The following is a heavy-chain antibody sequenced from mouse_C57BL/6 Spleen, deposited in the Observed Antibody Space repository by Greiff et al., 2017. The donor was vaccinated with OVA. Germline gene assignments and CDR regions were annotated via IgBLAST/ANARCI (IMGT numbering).Heavy chain of an antibody. CDR3: ARSYGNYWYFDV. D-gene: IGHD2-1*01. V-gene: IGHV8-12*01. J-gene: IGHJ1*03. CDR2: IYWDDDK. Sequence: QVTLKESGPGLLQPSQTLSLTCSFSGFSLSTSGMGVSWIRQPSGKGLEWLAHIYWDDDKRYNPSLKSRLTISKDTSRNQVFLKITSVDTADTATYYCARSYGNYWYFDVWGTGTTVTVSS. CDR1: GFSLSTSGMG.